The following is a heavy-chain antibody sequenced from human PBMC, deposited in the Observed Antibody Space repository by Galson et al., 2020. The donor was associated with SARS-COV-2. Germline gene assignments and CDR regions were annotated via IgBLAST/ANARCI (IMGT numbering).Heavy chain of an antibody. Sequence: ASVKVSCKASGYTFNGYYMHWVRQAPGQGLEWMGWINPNSGGTNYAQTFQGRVTMTRDTSISTAYMELSRLRSDDTAVYYCARGETELWFGPEFDPWGQGTLVTVSS. J-gene: IGHJ5*02. CDR3: ARGETELWFGPEFDP. D-gene: IGHD3-10*01. CDR2: INPNSGGT. V-gene: IGHV1-2*02. CDR1: GYTFNGYY.